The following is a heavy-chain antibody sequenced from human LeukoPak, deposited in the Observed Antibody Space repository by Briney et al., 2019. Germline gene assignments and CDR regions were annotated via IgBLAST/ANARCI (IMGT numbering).Heavy chain of an antibody. V-gene: IGHV3-21*06. J-gene: IGHJ4*02. CDR2: ISSGSTYK. Sequence: GGSLRLSCAASGFIFRYYSINWVRQAPGKGLEWVSSISSGSTYKYFADSVKGRFTISRYNAKNSLYLQMNSLRAEDAAVYSCARGPSRIGVAGTWPLDFWGQGSLVTVSS. CDR3: ARGPSRIGVAGTWPLDF. CDR1: GFIFRYYS. D-gene: IGHD6-19*01.